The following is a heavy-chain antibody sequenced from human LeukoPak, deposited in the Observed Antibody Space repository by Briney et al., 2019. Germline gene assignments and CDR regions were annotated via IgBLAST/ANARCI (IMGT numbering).Heavy chain of an antibody. D-gene: IGHD5-12*01. CDR1: GYTFTSYY. CDR3: ARATEGGYLGT. V-gene: IGHV1-46*01. CDR2: INPSGGST. Sequence: ASVKVSCKASGYTFTSYYMHWVRQAPGQGLEWMGVINPSGGSTSYAQKFQGRVTMTRDTSTSTVYMELSSLRSEDTAVYYCARATEGGYLGTWGQGTLVTVSS. J-gene: IGHJ5*02.